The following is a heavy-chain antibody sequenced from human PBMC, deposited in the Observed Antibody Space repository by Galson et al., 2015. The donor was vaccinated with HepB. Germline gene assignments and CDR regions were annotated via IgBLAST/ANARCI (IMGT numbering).Heavy chain of an antibody. CDR3: ARLPLAGGFDY. V-gene: IGHV3-33*01. J-gene: IGHJ4*02. CDR1: GFTFSSYN. D-gene: IGHD6-13*01. Sequence: SLRLSCAASGFTFSSYNMHWVRQAPGKGLEWVALVWSDATYPSSAASVKGRFTISRDNSKNTLYLQMNSLRAEDTAVYYCARLPLAGGFDYWGRGTLVTVSS. CDR2: VWSDATYP.